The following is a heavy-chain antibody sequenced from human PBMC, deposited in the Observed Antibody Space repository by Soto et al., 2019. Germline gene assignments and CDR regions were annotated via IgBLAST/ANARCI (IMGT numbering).Heavy chain of an antibody. CDR2: ISPYTGNT. V-gene: IGHV1-18*01. D-gene: IGHD3-16*01. Sequence: QVQLVQSGDEVKKPGASVKVSCKASGYIFVNYGIAWVRQAPRQGLEWMGWISPYTGNTHSATKIQGRLTMTTDTSTSTAYMDLGSLTSDDTAVYYCVMVDNYVTPTPQDVWGQGTTVTVSS. CDR3: VMVDNYVTPTPQDV. CDR1: GYIFVNYG. J-gene: IGHJ6*02.